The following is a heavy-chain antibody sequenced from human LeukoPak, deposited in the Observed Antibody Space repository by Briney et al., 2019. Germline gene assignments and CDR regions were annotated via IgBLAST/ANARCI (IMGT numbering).Heavy chain of an antibody. J-gene: IGHJ5*01. CDR3: AKDNGVFLTPDS. CDR1: GFTFTNYG. V-gene: IGHV3-30*02. D-gene: IGHD4-17*01. CDR2: IQYDGRKK. Sequence: GGSLRLSCAASGFTFTNYGMHWVRQAPGKGLEWVAFIQYDGRKKLCGDSVKGRCTISRDTSSNTIFLQVDSLRGEDTAVYYCAKDNGVFLTPDSWGQGALVTVSS.